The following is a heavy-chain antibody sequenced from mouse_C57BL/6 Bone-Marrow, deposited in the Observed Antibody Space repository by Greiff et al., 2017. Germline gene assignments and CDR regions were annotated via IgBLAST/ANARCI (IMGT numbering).Heavy chain of an antibody. CDR3: VRSTMITTEIGYYAMDY. Sequence: EVHLVESGGGLVQPKGSLKLSCAASGFSFNTYAMNWVRQAPGKGLEWVARIRSKSNNYATYYADSVKDRFTISRDDSESMLYLQMNNLKTEDTAMYYCVRSTMITTEIGYYAMDYWGQGTSVTVSS. CDR1: GFSFNTYA. D-gene: IGHD2-4*01. J-gene: IGHJ4*01. CDR2: IRSKSNNYAT. V-gene: IGHV10-1*01.